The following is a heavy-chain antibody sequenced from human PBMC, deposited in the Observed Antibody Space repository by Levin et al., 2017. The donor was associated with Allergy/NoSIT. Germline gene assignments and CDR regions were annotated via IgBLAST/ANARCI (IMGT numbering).Heavy chain of an antibody. V-gene: IGHV3-53*01. CDR1: GLTVSSHY. Sequence: GESLKISCAASGLTVSSHYMSWVRQAPGKGLEWVSVIYSDGGTYYADFVKGRFTISRDNSKNTLYLQMNSLRAEDTAVYYCARDYGGVDYWGQGTLVTVSS. J-gene: IGHJ4*02. D-gene: IGHD4-17*01. CDR3: ARDYGGVDY. CDR2: IYSDGGT.